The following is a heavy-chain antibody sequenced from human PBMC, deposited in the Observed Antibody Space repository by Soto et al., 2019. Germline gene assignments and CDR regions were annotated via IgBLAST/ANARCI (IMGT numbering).Heavy chain of an antibody. CDR3: ARRYYYDGSGPYGMDV. D-gene: IGHD3-22*01. J-gene: IGHJ6*02. Sequence: PGGSLRLSCTVSAFTFNSHGMSWVRQAPGKGLEWVSAISASGGSRYYADSVKGRFTISRDNSKNTLFLQMNSLSAEDTAVYYCARRYYYDGSGPYGMDVWGQGTTVTVSS. CDR1: AFTFNSHG. CDR2: ISASGGSR. V-gene: IGHV3-23*01.